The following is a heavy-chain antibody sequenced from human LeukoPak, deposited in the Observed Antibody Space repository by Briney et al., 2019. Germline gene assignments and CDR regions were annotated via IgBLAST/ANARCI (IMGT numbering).Heavy chain of an antibody. D-gene: IGHD1-26*01. J-gene: IGHJ4*02. CDR2: ISGYNVNT. Sequence: ASVKVSRKASGYTFNTYGFSWVRQAPGQGLEWMGWISGYNVNTYYEEKLQGRVTMTFDTSTGTAYMELRSLGSDDTAVYYCARESRESFDHWGQGTLVTVSS. V-gene: IGHV1-18*01. CDR1: GYTFNTYG. CDR3: ARESRESFDH.